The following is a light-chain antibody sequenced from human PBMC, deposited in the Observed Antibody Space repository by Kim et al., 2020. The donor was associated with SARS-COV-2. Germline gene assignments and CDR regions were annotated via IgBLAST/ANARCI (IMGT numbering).Light chain of an antibody. J-gene: IGLJ2*01. CDR1: SLRSYY. Sequence: ALGKTVRITCQGDSLRSYYASWYQQKPGQAPVFVIYGKNNRPSGIPDRFSGSSSGNTASLTITGAQAEDEADYYCNSRDSSGNHLVFGGGTQLTVL. V-gene: IGLV3-19*01. CDR3: NSRDSSGNHLV. CDR2: GKN.